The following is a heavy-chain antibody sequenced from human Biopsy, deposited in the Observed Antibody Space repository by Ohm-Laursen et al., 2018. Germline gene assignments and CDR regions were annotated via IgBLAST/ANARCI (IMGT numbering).Heavy chain of an antibody. CDR1: GDSVSSGSFY. CDR2: IYDRGSTA. D-gene: IGHD6-19*01. V-gene: IGHV4-61*01. J-gene: IGHJ4*02. CDR3: ARGMRSSGWPYFDS. Sequence: SGTLSLTCTVSGDSVSSGSFYWTWIRQPLGQGLEYIGYIYDRGSTANYNPSLESRVTMSVDMPKNQFSLKLSSVTAADTAIYYCARGMRSSGWPYFDSWGQGTLVTVSS.